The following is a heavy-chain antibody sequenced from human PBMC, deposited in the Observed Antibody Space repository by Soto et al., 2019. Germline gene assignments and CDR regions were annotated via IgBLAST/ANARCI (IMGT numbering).Heavy chain of an antibody. CDR3: ARDALGGATEGDVFDY. CDR2: IIPIFGTA. CDR1: GGTFSSYA. V-gene: IGHV1-69*01. J-gene: IGHJ4*02. Sequence: QVQLVQSGAEVKKPGSSVKVSCKASGGTFSSYAISWVRQAPGQGLEWMGGIIPIFGTANYAQKFQGRVTITADESTSTAYRELSSLRSEDTAVYYCARDALGGATEGDVFDYWGQGTLVTVSS. D-gene: IGHD1-26*01.